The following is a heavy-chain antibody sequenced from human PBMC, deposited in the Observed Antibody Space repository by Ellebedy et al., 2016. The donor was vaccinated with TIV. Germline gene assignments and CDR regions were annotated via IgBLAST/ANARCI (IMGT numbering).Heavy chain of an antibody. CDR3: AKDLVWEQPETDY. D-gene: IGHD1-26*01. J-gene: IGHJ4*02. Sequence: GGSLRLXXAASGFTFGGYWMSWFRQAPGKGLEWVGNINQDGSRIYSVDSVKGRFTISRDNAKNSLYLQMNSLRAEDTAVYYCAKDLVWEQPETDYWGQGTLVTVSS. V-gene: IGHV3-7*01. CDR1: GFTFGGYW. CDR2: INQDGSRI.